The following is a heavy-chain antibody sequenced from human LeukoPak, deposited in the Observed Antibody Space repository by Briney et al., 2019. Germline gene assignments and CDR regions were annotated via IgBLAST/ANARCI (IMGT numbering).Heavy chain of an antibody. D-gene: IGHD6-13*01. CDR1: GFTFDDYA. V-gene: IGHV3-9*01. CDR3: AKDTKPFIAAAGNFDY. J-gene: IGHJ4*02. Sequence: PGRSLRLSCAASGFTFDDYAMHWVRQAPEKGLEWVSGISWNSGSIGYADSVKGRFTIPRDNAKNSLYLQMNSLRAEDTALYYCAKDTKPFIAAAGNFDYWGQGTLVTVSS. CDR2: ISWNSGSI.